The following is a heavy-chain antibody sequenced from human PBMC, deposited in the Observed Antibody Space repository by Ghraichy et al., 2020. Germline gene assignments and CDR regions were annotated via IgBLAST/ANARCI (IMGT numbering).Heavy chain of an antibody. J-gene: IGHJ3*02. V-gene: IGHV3-7*03. Sequence: GESLRLSCAASGFTFSSYWMSWVRQAPGKGLEWVANLKQDGSEKYYVDSVKGRFTISRDNAKNLLYLQMNSLRAEDTAVYYCARVDGATPRNDAFDIWGQGTMVTVSS. CDR1: GFTFSSYW. D-gene: IGHD1-26*01. CDR2: LKQDGSEK. CDR3: ARVDGATPRNDAFDI.